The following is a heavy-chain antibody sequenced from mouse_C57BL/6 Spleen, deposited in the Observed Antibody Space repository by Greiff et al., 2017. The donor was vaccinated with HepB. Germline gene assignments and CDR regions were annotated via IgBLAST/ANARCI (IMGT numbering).Heavy chain of an antibody. Sequence: EVQLQESVAELVRPGASVKLSCTASGFNIKNTYMHWVKQRPEQGLEWIGRIDPANGKTKYAPKFQGKATITADTSSNTAYLQLSSLTSEDTAIYYCASRDSSGYGAMDYWGQGTSVTVSS. CDR1: GFNIKNTY. J-gene: IGHJ4*01. CDR3: ASRDSSGYGAMDY. CDR2: IDPANGKT. D-gene: IGHD3-2*02. V-gene: IGHV14-3*01.